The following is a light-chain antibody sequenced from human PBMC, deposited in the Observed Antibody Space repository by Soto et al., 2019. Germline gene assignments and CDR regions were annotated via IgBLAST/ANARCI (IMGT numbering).Light chain of an antibody. Sequence: QSALTQPASVSGSPGQSITISCTGTSSDVGGYNFVSWYQQHPGKAPKLMLYNVYDRPSGISHRFSGSRSGNTASLTISGLQAEDEDHYYCISYTRSSTLVFGGGTKLTVL. J-gene: IGLJ2*01. CDR3: ISYTRSSTLV. CDR2: NVY. V-gene: IGLV2-14*03. CDR1: SSDVGGYNF.